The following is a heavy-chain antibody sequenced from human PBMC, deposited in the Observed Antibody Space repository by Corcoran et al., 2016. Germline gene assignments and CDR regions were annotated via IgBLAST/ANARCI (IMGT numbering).Heavy chain of an antibody. D-gene: IGHD6-19*01. CDR1: GFTFDDYA. V-gene: IGHV3-9*01. J-gene: IGHJ4*02. CDR2: ISWNSGSI. CDR3: AKGTIAVAAKVDY. Sequence: EVQLVESGGGLVQPGRSLRLSCAASGFTFDDYAMHWVRQAPGKGLEWVSGISWNSGSIGYADSVKGRFTISRDNAKNSLYLQMNSLRAEDTALYYCAKGTIAVAAKVDYWGQGTLVTVSS.